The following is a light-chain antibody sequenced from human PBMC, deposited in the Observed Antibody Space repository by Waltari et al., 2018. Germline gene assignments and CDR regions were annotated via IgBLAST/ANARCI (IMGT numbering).Light chain of an antibody. CDR3: SSYAGSNSLYV. Sequence: QSALTQPPSASGPPGRSVPTSSPGTTVAVGGYTHVSWYQQHPGKAPKLRIYDVTKRPSGVPDRFSGSKSGNTASLTVSGLQAEDEADYYCSSYAGSNSLYVFGTGTKVTVL. J-gene: IGLJ1*01. V-gene: IGLV2-8*01. CDR2: DVT. CDR1: TVAVGGYTH.